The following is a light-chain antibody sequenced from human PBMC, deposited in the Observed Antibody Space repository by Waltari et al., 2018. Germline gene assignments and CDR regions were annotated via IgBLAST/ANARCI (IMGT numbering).Light chain of an antibody. CDR1: QSLLHTNNKNY. CDR2: WAS. J-gene: IGKJ2*01. Sequence: DIVVTQSPDSLAVSLGERATINCKSSQSLLHTNNKNYLAWYQLRPGQPPKLLIYWASTRESGVPGRFRGSGSGTEFTLTISGLQAEDVAVYYCQQYYSTPNTFGQGTKLEIK. CDR3: QQYYSTPNT. V-gene: IGKV4-1*01.